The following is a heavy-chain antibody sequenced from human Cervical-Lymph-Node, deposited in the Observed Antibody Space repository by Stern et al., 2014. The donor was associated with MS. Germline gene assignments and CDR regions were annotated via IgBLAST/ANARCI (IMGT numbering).Heavy chain of an antibody. CDR2: IYYSGST. V-gene: IGHV4-59*01. Sequence: QVQLQESGPGLVKPSETLSLTCTVSGGSISSYYWSWIRQPPGKGLEWIGYIYYSGSTNYNPSLKSRVTISVDTSKNQFSLKLSSVTAADTAVYYCARDGSRATFDYWGQGTLVTVSS. D-gene: IGHD5-12*01. J-gene: IGHJ4*02. CDR3: ARDGSRATFDY. CDR1: GGSISSYY.